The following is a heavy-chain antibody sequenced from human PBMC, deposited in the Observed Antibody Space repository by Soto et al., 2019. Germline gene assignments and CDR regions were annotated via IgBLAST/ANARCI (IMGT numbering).Heavy chain of an antibody. V-gene: IGHV1-69*13. CDR3: ARAAIHGSSWYFWFDP. CDR2: IIPMFGTT. J-gene: IGHJ5*02. Sequence: GASVKVSCKTSGGTFSSHAINWVRQAPGQGLEWMGGIIPMFGTTNYAQKFKGRVTISADESTSTAYMELSSLRSEDAAVYYCARAAIHGSSWYFWFDPWGQRTLVTVSS. D-gene: IGHD6-13*01. CDR1: GGTFSSHA.